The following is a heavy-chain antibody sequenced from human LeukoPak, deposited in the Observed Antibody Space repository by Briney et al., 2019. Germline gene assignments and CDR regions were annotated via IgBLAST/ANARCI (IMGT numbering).Heavy chain of an antibody. CDR1: GGSISSSSYY. J-gene: IGHJ5*02. V-gene: IGHV4-39*07. CDR3: ARGYSSSWYYNWFDP. D-gene: IGHD6-13*01. Sequence: SETLSLTCTVSGGSISSSSYYWGWIRQPPGNGLEWIGSIYYSGSTYYNPSLKSRVTISVDTSKNQFSLRLSSVTAADTAVYYCARGYSSSWYYNWFDPWGQGTLVTVSS. CDR2: IYYSGST.